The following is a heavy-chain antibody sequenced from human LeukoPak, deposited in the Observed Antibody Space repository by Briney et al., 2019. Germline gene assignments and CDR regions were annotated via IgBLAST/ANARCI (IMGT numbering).Heavy chain of an antibody. J-gene: IGHJ4*02. V-gene: IGHV1-8*01. CDR1: GHTFTTYD. CDR2: MSPKSGYI. Sequence: ASVKVSCKSSGHTFTTYDINWVRQATGQGLEWMGWMSPKSGYIYFARKFKGRVTMATDTSASTAYMGLSSLRSEDTAIYYCATSRSCDDGVCPFDYWGQGTLVTVSS. CDR3: ATSRSCDDGVCPFDY. D-gene: IGHD2-8*02.